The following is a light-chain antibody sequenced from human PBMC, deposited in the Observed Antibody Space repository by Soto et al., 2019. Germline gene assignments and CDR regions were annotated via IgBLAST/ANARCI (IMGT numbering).Light chain of an antibody. J-gene: IGKJ2*01. V-gene: IGKV3-20*01. CDR3: QQYGSSPYT. CDR2: GAS. Sequence: EIVLTQSPGTLSLSPGERATLSCRASQSVSSSYLAWYQQKPGQAPRLLIYGASSRATGIPDRFSGSGSGTDFTLTISRLEPEDFAVYYCQQYGSSPYTFGQGNKLAIQ. CDR1: QSVSSSY.